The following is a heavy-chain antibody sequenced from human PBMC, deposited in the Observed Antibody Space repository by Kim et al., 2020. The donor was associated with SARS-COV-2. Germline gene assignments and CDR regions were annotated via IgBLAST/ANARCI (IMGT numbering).Heavy chain of an antibody. V-gene: IGHV4-34*01. CDR2: INHSGST. Sequence: SQTLSLTCAVYGGSFSGYYWSWIRQPPGKGLEWIGEINHSGSTNYNPSLKSRVTISVDTSKNQFSLKLSSVTAADTAVYYCARGLRRRWLQLGWGYWGQGTLVTVSS. CDR1: GGSFSGYY. CDR3: ARGLRRRWLQLGWGY. D-gene: IGHD5-12*01. J-gene: IGHJ4*02.